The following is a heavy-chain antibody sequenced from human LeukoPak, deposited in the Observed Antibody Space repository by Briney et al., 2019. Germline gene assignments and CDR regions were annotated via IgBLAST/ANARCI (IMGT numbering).Heavy chain of an antibody. J-gene: IGHJ3*02. V-gene: IGHV1-2*02. D-gene: IGHD2-2*01. Sequence: ASVKLSCKASGYTFTSYDMHWGRQAPGQGLECMGWVNPNSGDTNYAQRFQGRVTMTRDTSINTAYMELSRLRSDDTAFYYCARTYCSSTSCGGYRAFDIWGQGTMLTVSS. CDR2: VNPNSGDT. CDR3: ARTYCSSTSCGGYRAFDI. CDR1: GYTFTSYD.